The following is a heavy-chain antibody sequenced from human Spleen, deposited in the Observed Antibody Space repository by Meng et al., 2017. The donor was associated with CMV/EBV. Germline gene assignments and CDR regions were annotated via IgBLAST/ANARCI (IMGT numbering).Heavy chain of an antibody. J-gene: IGHJ4*02. CDR2: INPNSGGT. CDR1: GYTFTGYY. V-gene: IGHV1-2*02. Sequence: QGESGAEVKKPGASVQDSCKASGYTFTGYYKHWVRQAPGQGLEWMGWINPNSGGTNYAQKFQGRVTMTRDTSISTAYMELSRLRSDDTAVYCCARDRPTLEMAIDYWGQGTLVTVSS. D-gene: IGHD5-24*01. CDR3: ARDRPTLEMAIDY.